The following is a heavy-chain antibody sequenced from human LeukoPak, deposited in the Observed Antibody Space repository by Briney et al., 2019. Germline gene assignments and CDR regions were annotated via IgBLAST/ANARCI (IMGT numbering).Heavy chain of an antibody. CDR2: IYYSGST. V-gene: IGHV4-39*07. CDR1: GGSISSSSYY. CDR3: ARDHHDSYYMDV. Sequence: SETLSLTCTVSGGSISSSSYYWGWIRQPPGKGLEWIGSIYYSGSTCYNPSLKSRVTISVDTSKNQFSLKLSSVTAADTAVYYCARDHHDSYYMDVWGKGTTVTVSS. J-gene: IGHJ6*03.